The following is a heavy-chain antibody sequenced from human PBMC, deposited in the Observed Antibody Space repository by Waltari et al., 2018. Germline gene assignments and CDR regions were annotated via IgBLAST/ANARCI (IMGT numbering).Heavy chain of an antibody. CDR1: GFTLSTYE. V-gene: IGHV3-48*03. D-gene: IGHD3-10*01. Sequence: EVQLVESGGGLVQPGGSLRLSCAASGFTLSTYEMNWVRQAPGKGLEWISYITSRGTTIDDTDSVKGRFAMSRDNAKNSLFLQMNSLRAEDTGVYYCARGVPDIWGRGTMVTVSS. J-gene: IGHJ3*02. CDR3: ARGVPDI. CDR2: ITSRGTTI.